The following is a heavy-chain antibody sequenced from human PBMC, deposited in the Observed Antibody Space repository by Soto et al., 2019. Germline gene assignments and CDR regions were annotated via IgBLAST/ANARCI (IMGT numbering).Heavy chain of an antibody. CDR1: GFTFSSYG. D-gene: IGHD3-9*01. J-gene: IGHJ4*02. CDR3: ARLSGGLRYFDWLFSPPYFDY. CDR2: IWYDGSNK. Sequence: PGGSLRLSCAASGFTFSSYGMHWVRQAPGKGLEWVAVIWYDGSNKYYADSVKGRFTISRDNSKNTLYLQVNSLRAEDTAVYYCARLSGGLRYFDWLFSPPYFDYWGQGTLVTVSS. V-gene: IGHV3-33*01.